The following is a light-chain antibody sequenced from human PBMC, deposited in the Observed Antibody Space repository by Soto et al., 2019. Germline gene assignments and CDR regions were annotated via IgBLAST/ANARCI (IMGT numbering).Light chain of an antibody. CDR3: AAWDDSLNGYV. V-gene: IGLV1-44*01. CDR2: SNN. J-gene: IGLJ1*01. Sequence: QSALTQPPSASGTPGQRVTISCSGSSSNIGSNTVNWYQQLPGTAPKLFIYSNNQRPSGVPDRFSGSKSGTSASLAISGLQSEDEADYYCAAWDDSLNGYVFGTGTKVTV. CDR1: SSNIGSNT.